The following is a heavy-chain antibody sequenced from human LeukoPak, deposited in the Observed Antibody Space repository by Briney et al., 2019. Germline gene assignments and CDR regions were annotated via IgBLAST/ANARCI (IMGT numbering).Heavy chain of an antibody. D-gene: IGHD4-17*01. J-gene: IGHJ5*02. V-gene: IGHV3-11*01. CDR1: GFTFSDYY. CDR2: ISGTGYTI. Sequence: GGSLRLSCAASGFTFSDYYMTWIRQAPGKGLEWISFISGTGYTIYYTDSVRGRFTISRDNAKNSLYLQMNSLRAEDTAVYYCATVKYDYGDPVGWFDPWGQGTLVTVSS. CDR3: ATVKYDYGDPVGWFDP.